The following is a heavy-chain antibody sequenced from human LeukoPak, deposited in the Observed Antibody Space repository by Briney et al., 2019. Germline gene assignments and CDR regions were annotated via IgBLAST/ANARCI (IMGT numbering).Heavy chain of an antibody. J-gene: IGHJ4*02. CDR1: GGSISSNTYY. CDR3: ARRPPMAAYYFDY. V-gene: IGHV4-39*01. D-gene: IGHD3-10*01. CDR2: IYYSGST. Sequence: SETLSLTCTVSGGSISSNTYYWGWIRQPPGKGLEWIGSIYYSGSTYYNPSLKSRVTISVDTSKNQFSLKLNSVTAADTAVYYCARRPPMAAYYFDYWGQGTLVTVSS.